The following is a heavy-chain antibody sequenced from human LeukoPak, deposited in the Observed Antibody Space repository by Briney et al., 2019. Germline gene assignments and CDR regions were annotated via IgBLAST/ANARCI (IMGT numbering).Heavy chain of an antibody. CDR1: GFTFSSYG. CDR3: AKDRAGRWLQIYYYYGMDV. Sequence: GGSLRLSCAASGFTFSSYGMHRVRQAPGKGLEWVAVISYDGSNKYYADSVKGRFTISRDNSKNTLYLQMNSLRAEDTAVYYCAKDRAGRWLQIYYYYGMDVWGQGTTVTVSS. V-gene: IGHV3-30*18. D-gene: IGHD5-24*01. J-gene: IGHJ6*02. CDR2: ISYDGSNK.